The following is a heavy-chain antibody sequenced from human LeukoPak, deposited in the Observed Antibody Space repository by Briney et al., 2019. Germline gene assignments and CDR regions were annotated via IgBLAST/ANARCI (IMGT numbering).Heavy chain of an antibody. CDR3: ARNPGGASFDY. CDR1: GFTFSSYW. D-gene: IGHD3-16*01. CDR2: IKQDGSEK. V-gene: IGHV3-7*01. J-gene: IGHJ4*02. Sequence: GGSLRLSCAASGFTFSSYWMSWVRQAPGKGLEWVANIKQDGSEKYYVDSVKGRFTISRDNAKNSLYLQMNSLRAEDTAAYYCARNPGGASFDYWGQGTLVTVSS.